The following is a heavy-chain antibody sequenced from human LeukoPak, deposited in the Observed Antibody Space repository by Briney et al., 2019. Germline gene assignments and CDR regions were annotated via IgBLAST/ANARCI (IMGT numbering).Heavy chain of an antibody. J-gene: IGHJ3*02. CDR2: IYSGAST. CDR3: ARLRGYHYADAFDI. D-gene: IGHD3-22*01. V-gene: IGHV3-53*01. CDR1: GFSVSNNY. Sequence: GGSLRLSCAASGFSVSNNYMSWVRQAPGKGLEWVSVIYSGASTYHADSVKGRLTISRDNSKNTLHLQMNNLRAEDTAVYYCARLRGYHYADAFDIWGQGTVVTVSS.